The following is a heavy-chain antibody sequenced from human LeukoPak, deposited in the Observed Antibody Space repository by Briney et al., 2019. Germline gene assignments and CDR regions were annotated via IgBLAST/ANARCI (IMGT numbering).Heavy chain of an antibody. V-gene: IGHV3-49*04. CDR1: GFTFGDYA. CDR2: IRSKAYGGTT. CDR3: TRVEGIAVADSDY. D-gene: IGHD6-19*01. J-gene: IGHJ4*02. Sequence: PGGSLRLSCTASGFTFGDYAMSWVRQAPGKGLEWVGFIRSKAYGGTTEYAASVKGRFTISRDDSKSIAYLQMNSLKTEDTAVYYCTRVEGIAVADSDYWGQGTLATVSS.